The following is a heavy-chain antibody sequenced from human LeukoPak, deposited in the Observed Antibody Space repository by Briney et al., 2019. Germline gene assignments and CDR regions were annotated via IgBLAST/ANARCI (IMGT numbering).Heavy chain of an antibody. Sequence: SETLSLTCTVSGGSISSYYWSWIRQPAGKGLEWIGRIYTSGSTNYNPSLKSRVTMSVDTSKNQFSLKLSSVTAADTAVYYCAREPYSSSSNYYYYYYMDVWGKGTTVTVSS. D-gene: IGHD6-6*01. CDR1: GGSISSYY. V-gene: IGHV4-4*07. J-gene: IGHJ6*03. CDR3: AREPYSSSSNYYYYYYMDV. CDR2: IYTSGST.